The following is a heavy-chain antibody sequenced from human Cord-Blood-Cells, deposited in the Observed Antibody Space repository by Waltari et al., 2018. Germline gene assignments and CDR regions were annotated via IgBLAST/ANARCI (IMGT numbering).Heavy chain of an antibody. V-gene: IGHV3-23*01. Sequence: EVQLLESGGGLVQPGGSLRLSCAASGFTFSSYAMSWVRQAPGQGREGVSASSGSGGSTYYADAWKGRFTISRDNSKNTWYLQRNSLRAEDTAVYYCAKDGPTPDLYYDILTGILGDYYYMDVWGKGTTVTVSS. D-gene: IGHD3-9*01. CDR2: SSGSGGST. CDR1: GFTFSSYA. CDR3: AKDGPTPDLYYDILTGILGDYYYMDV. J-gene: IGHJ6*03.